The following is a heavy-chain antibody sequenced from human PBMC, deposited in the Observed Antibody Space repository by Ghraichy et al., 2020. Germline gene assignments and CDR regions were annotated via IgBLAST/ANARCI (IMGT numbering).Heavy chain of an antibody. D-gene: IGHD3-22*01. Sequence: TLSLTCTVSVGSMSSYYWSCIRQPPGKGLEWIGYLSYTGSTDYNPSLRSRVTISGDTSNNQFSLNLRSVSAADTAVYFCARGPYDNSGTAEAFDVWGQGTMVTVSS. J-gene: IGHJ3*01. CDR2: LSYTGST. V-gene: IGHV4-59*01. CDR3: ARGPYDNSGTAEAFDV. CDR1: VGSMSSYY.